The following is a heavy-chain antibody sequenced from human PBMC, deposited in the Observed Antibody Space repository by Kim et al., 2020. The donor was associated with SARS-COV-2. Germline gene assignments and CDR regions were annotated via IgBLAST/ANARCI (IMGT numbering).Heavy chain of an antibody. V-gene: IGHV4-59*01. CDR3: AGDIGSGHVDY. D-gene: IGHD6-19*01. J-gene: IGHJ4*02. Sequence: NYNPSLTCLVTISVDTSKHQFSLKLSSVTAADTAVYYCAGDIGSGHVDYWGQGTLVTVSS.